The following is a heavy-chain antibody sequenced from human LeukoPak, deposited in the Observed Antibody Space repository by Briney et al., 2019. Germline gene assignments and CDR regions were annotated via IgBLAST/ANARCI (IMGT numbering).Heavy chain of an antibody. V-gene: IGHV3-21*01. D-gene: IGHD3-10*01. CDR2: ITSSSSYT. CDR1: GFTFSSYN. J-gene: IGHJ4*02. CDR3: ARDPGGGDY. Sequence: GGSLRLSCAASGFTFSSYNMNWVRQAPGKGLEWVSSITSSSSYTYYADSVKGRFTISRDNAKNSLFLQMNSLRAEDTAVYYRARDPGGGDYWGQGTLVTVSS.